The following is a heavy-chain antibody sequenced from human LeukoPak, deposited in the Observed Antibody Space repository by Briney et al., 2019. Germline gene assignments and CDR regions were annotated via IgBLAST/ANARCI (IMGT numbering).Heavy chain of an antibody. V-gene: IGHV3-23*01. CDR3: AKSVWNYAYYYYYGMDV. Sequence: PGGSLRLSCAASGFTFSSYAMSWVRQAPGKGLEWVSAISGSGGSTYYADSVKGRFTISRDNSKNTLYLQMNSLRAEDTAVYYCAKSVWNYAYYYYYGMDVWGQGTTVTVSS. D-gene: IGHD1-7*01. J-gene: IGHJ6*02. CDR2: ISGSGGST. CDR1: GFTFSSYA.